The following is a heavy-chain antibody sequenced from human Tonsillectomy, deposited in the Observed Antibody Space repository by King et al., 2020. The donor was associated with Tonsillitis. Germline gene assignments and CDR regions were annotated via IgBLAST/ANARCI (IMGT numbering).Heavy chain of an antibody. CDR2: IFYTGST. V-gene: IGHV4-61*01. CDR1: GGSVSSDYYY. CDR3: VRLGEGELVFDI. D-gene: IGHD1-7*01. Sequence: VQLQESGPGLVKPSETLSLTCTVSGGSVSSDYYYWSWIRQPPGKGLEWIGYIFYTGSTNYNPSLKSRVTISVDTSKNQFSLKLSSVTAADTAVYYCVRLGEGELVFDIWGQGTMVTVSS. J-gene: IGHJ3*02.